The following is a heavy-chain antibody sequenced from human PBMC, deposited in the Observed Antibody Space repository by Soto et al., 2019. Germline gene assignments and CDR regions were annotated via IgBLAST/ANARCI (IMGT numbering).Heavy chain of an antibody. J-gene: IGHJ5*02. CDR1: GYSFTSYW. Sequence: GESLKISCKGSGYSFTSYWISWVRQMPGKGLEWMGRIDPSGSYTNYSPSFQGHVTISADKSISTAYLQWSSLKASDTAMYYCARHPYYDSSGYSRIASWFDPWGQGTLVTVSS. D-gene: IGHD3-22*01. V-gene: IGHV5-10-1*01. CDR2: IDPSGSYT. CDR3: ARHPYYDSSGYSRIASWFDP.